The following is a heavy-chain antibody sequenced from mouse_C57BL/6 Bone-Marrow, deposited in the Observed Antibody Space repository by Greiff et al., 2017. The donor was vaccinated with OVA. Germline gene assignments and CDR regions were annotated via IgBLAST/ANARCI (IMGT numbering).Heavy chain of an antibody. V-gene: IGHV14-4*01. CDR2: IDPENGDT. J-gene: IGHJ2*01. Sequence: EVQLQQSGAELVRPGASVKLSCTASGFNIKDDYMHWVKQRPEQGLEWIGWIDPENGDTEYASKFQGKATITADTSSNTAYMQLSSLTSEDSAVYYCARGKRALYYFDYWGQGTTLTVSS. D-gene: IGHD2-1*01. CDR3: ARGKRALYYFDY. CDR1: GFNIKDDY.